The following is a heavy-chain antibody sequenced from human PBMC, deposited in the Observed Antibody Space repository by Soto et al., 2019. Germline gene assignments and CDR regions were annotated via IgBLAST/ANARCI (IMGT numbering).Heavy chain of an antibody. Sequence: QVQLVQSGAEVKKPGSSVKVSCKASGGTFSSYAISWVRQAPGQGLEWMGGIIPIFGTANYAQKFQGRVTITADKSTSTAYMERSSLRSEDTAVYYCASGTWGRPSDYYYYGMDVWGQGTTVTVSS. CDR3: ASGTWGRPSDYYYYGMDV. V-gene: IGHV1-69*06. J-gene: IGHJ6*02. CDR2: IIPIFGTA. D-gene: IGHD7-27*01. CDR1: GGTFSSYA.